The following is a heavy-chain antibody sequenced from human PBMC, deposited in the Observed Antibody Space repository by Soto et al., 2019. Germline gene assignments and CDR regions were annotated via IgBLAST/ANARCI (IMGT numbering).Heavy chain of an antibody. D-gene: IGHD2-2*02. CDR2: ISAYNGNT. CDR1: GYTFTSYG. J-gene: IGHJ3*02. V-gene: IGHV1-18*01. Sequence: ASVKVSCKASGYTFTSYGISWVRQAPGQGLEWMGWISAYNGNTNYAQKLQGRVTMTTDTSTSTAYMELRSLRSDDTAVYYCAWGIVVVPAAIRPAFDIWGQGTMVTVSS. CDR3: AWGIVVVPAAIRPAFDI.